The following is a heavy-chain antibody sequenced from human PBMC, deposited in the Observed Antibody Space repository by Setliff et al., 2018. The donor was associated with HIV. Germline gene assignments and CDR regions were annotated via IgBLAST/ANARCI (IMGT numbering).Heavy chain of an antibody. CDR1: GFTFNTYA. CDR2: ISGSGGST. J-gene: IGHJ4*01. D-gene: IGHD2-15*01. Sequence: GESLKISCAASGFTFNTYAMSWVRQAPGKGLEWVSVISGSGGSTFYADSVKGRFTISRDNSKNTLYLQMNRLRVEDTAVYYCAKDGISGGAYPPYYFDYCVHGTLVTVSS. V-gene: IGHV3-23*01. CDR3: AKDGISGGAYPPYYFDY.